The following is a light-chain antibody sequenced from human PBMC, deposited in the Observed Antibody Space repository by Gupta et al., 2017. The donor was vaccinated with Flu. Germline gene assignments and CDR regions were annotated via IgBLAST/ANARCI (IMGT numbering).Light chain of an antibody. CDR3: HSTDSSGTYV. J-gene: IGLJ1*01. CDR1: ALPKHY. Sequence: SYELTQPPSVSVSPGQTARITCSGNALPKHYAYWYQQKPGQAPVLLIYKDSERPAGIPGRFSGSSSGTTVTVTISGVQAVDEADYYCHSTDSSGTYVFGTGTKVTVL. CDR2: KDS. V-gene: IGLV3-25*02.